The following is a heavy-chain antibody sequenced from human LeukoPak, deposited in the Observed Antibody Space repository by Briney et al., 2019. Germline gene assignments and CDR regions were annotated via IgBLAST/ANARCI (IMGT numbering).Heavy chain of an antibody. V-gene: IGHV4-34*01. D-gene: IGHD3-22*01. CDR2: INHSGST. J-gene: IGHJ6*03. CDR1: GGSFSGYY. Sequence: SSETLSLTCAVYGGSFSGYYWSWIRQPPGKGLEWIGEINHSGSTNYNPSLKSRVTISVDTSKNQFSLKLSSVTAANTAVYYCAGHYDSSGYYYHYYYYYMDVWGKGTTVTVSS. CDR3: AGHYDSSGYYYHYYYYYMDV.